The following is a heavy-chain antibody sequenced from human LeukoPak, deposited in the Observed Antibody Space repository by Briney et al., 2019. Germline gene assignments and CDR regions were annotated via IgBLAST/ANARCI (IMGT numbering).Heavy chain of an antibody. CDR3: ARGNEYCSSTSCYLRNPYYYYGMDV. Sequence: SETLSLTCAVSGGAFSGYYLTWIRQPPGKGLEWIGEINHSGSTHYTPSIKSRVTISVDTSKNQFYLKLSSVTAADTAVYYCARGNEYCSSTSCYLRNPYYYYGMDVWGQGTTVTVSS. D-gene: IGHD2-2*01. J-gene: IGHJ6*02. CDR2: INHSGST. V-gene: IGHV4-34*01. CDR1: GGAFSGYY.